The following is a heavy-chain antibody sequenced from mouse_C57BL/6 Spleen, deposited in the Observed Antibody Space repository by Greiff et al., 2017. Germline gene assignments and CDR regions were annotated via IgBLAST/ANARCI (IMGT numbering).Heavy chain of an antibody. D-gene: IGHD1-1*01. CDR2: IYPGSGST. J-gene: IGHJ2*01. Sequence: QVQLQQPGAELVKPGASVKMSCKASGYTFTSYWITWVKQRPGQGLEWIGDIYPGSGSTNYNEKFKSKATLTVDTSSSTAYMQLSSLTSEDSAVYYCAREDYYGSSFDYWGQGTTLTGSS. CDR1: GYTFTSYW. CDR3: AREDYYGSSFDY. V-gene: IGHV1-55*01.